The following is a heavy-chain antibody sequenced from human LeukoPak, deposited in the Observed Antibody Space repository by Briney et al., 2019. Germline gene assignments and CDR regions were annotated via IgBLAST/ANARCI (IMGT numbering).Heavy chain of an antibody. Sequence: RASLRLSCAASGFTFRTYAMRWVRQAPGKGLEWVSGISDSGGSTYYADSVKSRFTISRDNSKNTLYLQMNSLRAEDTAVYYCAKGNIWFGEKYGMDVWGQGTTVTVSS. V-gene: IGHV3-23*01. CDR2: ISDSGGST. CDR3: AKGNIWFGEKYGMDV. J-gene: IGHJ6*02. CDR1: GFTFRTYA. D-gene: IGHD3-10*01.